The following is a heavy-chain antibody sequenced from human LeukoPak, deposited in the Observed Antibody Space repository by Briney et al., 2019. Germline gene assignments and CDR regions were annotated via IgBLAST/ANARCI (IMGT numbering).Heavy chain of an antibody. CDR1: GYTFTSYA. D-gene: IGHD6-13*01. V-gene: IGHV1-3*01. J-gene: IGHJ4*02. CDR2: INAGNGNT. CDR3: ARRIAAAGFYYFDY. Sequence: ASVKVSCKASGYTFTSYAMHWVRQAPGQRLEWMGWINAGNGNTKYSQKFQGRVTITRDTSASTAYMELSSLRSEDTAVYYCARRIAAAGFYYFDYWGQGTLVTVSS.